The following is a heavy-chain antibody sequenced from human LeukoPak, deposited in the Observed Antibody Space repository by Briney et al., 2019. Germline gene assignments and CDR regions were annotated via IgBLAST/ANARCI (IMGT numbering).Heavy chain of an antibody. V-gene: IGHV4-39*01. CDR2: IYYSGST. CDR1: Y. D-gene: IGHD1-1*01. CDR3: ARARAPYNWNTGNWFDP. Sequence: YXGWXRXPXGXGLEWIGSIYYSGSTYYNPSLKSRVTISVDTSKNQFSLKLSSVTAADTAVYYCARARAPYNWNTGNWFDPWGQGTLVTVSS. J-gene: IGHJ5*02.